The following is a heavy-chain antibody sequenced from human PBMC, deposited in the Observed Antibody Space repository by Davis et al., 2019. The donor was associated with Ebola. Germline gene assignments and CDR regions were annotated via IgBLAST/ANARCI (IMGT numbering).Heavy chain of an antibody. J-gene: IGHJ4*02. CDR2: INTNTGNP. CDR1: GYIFTSYA. D-gene: IGHD3-10*01. CDR3: ARNDITLVRGVLTH. Sequence: ASVKVSCKASGYIFTSYAMNWVRQAPGQGLEWMGWINTNTGNPTYAQGFTGRFVFSLDTSVSTAYLQISSLKAEDTAVYYCARNDITLVRGVLTHWGQGSLVTVSS. V-gene: IGHV7-4-1*02.